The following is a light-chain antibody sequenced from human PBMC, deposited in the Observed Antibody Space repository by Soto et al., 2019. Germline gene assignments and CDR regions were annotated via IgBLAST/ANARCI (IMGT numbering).Light chain of an antibody. J-gene: IGLJ1*01. V-gene: IGLV2-14*01. Sequence: QSAMTEPASVCGSPGQSITISCTGTSSDVGGYNYVSWYQQHPGKAPKLMIYDVSNRPSGVSNRFSGSKSGNTASLTISGLQAEDEADYYCSSHTSSSTSYVFGTGTKVTVL. CDR1: SSDVGGYNY. CDR2: DVS. CDR3: SSHTSSSTSYV.